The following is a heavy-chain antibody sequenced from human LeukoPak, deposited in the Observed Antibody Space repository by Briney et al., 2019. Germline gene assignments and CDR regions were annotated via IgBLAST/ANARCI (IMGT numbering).Heavy chain of an antibody. D-gene: IGHD4-17*01. V-gene: IGHV3-33*01. CDR1: GFTFSSYG. J-gene: IGHJ4*02. Sequence: TGGSLRLSCAASGFTFSSYGMHWVRQAPGKGLEWVAVIWYDGSNKYYADSVKGRFTISRDNSKNTLYLQMNSLRAEDTAVYCCAREDGDYGLGDYWGQGTLVTVSS. CDR2: IWYDGSNK. CDR3: AREDGDYGLGDY.